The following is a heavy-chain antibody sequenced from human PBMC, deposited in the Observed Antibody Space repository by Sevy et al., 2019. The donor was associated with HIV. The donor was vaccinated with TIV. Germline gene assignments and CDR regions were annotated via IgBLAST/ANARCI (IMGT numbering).Heavy chain of an antibody. CDR2: ISHDGINE. J-gene: IGHJ6*02. CDR3: ANAYSGSYSHSYLYALDV. D-gene: IGHD1-26*01. V-gene: IGHV3-30*18. Sequence: GGALRLSCIGSGFSFSYYGIHWVRQSPGKGLDWVALISHDGINEYYADSVKGRFTNSRDNSKNTVYLEMNSRRNEDTAIYFCANAYSGSYSHSYLYALDVWGQGTTVTVSS. CDR1: GFSFSYYG.